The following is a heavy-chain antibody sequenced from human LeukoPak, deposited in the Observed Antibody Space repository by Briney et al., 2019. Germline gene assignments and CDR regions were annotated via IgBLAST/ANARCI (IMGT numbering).Heavy chain of an antibody. CDR3: ARAVGGDGSGSL. CDR1: GASIGHFY. Sequence: SETLSLTCTVSGASIGHFYWTWIRQSPGKGLEWIGFIYYSGSTNYNPSLQSRVTISVDTSTNQFSLKLNSVTAADTAVYYCARAVGGDGSGSLWGPGTLVTVSS. V-gene: IGHV4-59*01. J-gene: IGHJ4*02. CDR2: IYYSGST. D-gene: IGHD3-10*01.